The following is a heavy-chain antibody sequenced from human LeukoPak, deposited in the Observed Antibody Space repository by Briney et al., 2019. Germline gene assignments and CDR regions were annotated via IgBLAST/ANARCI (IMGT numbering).Heavy chain of an antibody. CDR3: AKEGGSGWAPKY. CDR1: GYTFTGYY. D-gene: IGHD6-19*01. Sequence: ASVKVSCKASGYTFTGYYMHWVGQAPGQGLEWMGWINPNSGGTNYAQKFQGRVTMTRDTSISTAYMELSSLRSEDTAVYYCAKEGGSGWAPKYWGPGTLVTVSS. CDR2: INPNSGGT. V-gene: IGHV1-2*02. J-gene: IGHJ4*02.